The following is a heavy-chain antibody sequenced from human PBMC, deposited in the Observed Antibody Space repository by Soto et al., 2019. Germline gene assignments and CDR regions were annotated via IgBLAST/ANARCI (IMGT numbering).Heavy chain of an antibody. CDR1: GFTFSNYW. CDR2: ISYDGSNK. Sequence: PGESLKISCAASGFTFSNYWMHWVRQAPGKGLEWVAVISYDGSNKYYADSVKGRFTISRDNSKNTLYLQMNSLRAEDTAVYYCAKNYGSGGNWFDPWGQGTLVTVS. V-gene: IGHV3-30*18. J-gene: IGHJ5*02. CDR3: AKNYGSGGNWFDP. D-gene: IGHD3-10*01.